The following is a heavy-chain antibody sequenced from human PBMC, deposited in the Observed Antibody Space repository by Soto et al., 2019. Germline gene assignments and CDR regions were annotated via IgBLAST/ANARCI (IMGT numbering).Heavy chain of an antibody. J-gene: IGHJ6*03. CDR1: GFTFSNAW. CDR2: IKSKTDGGTT. D-gene: IGHD2-15*01. CDR3: TTDIGSGRNYYYYYMDV. V-gene: IGHV3-15*01. Sequence: GGSLRLSCAASGFTFSNAWMSWVRQAPGKGLEWVGRIKSKTDGGTTDYAAPVKGRFTISRDDSKNTLYLQMNSLKTEDTAVYYCTTDIGSGRNYYYYYMDVWGKGTTVTVSS.